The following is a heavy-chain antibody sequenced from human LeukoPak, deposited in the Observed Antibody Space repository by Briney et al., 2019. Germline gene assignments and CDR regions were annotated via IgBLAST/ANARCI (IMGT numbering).Heavy chain of an antibody. J-gene: IGHJ4*02. V-gene: IGHV3-30*18. CDR2: ISYDGSNK. Sequence: GGSLRLSCAASGFTFSSYGMHWVRQAPGKGLEWVAVISYDGSNKYYADSVKGRFTISRDNSKNTLYLQMNSLRAEDTAVYYCAKDRGIAAAGLDYWGQGTLVTVSS. D-gene: IGHD6-13*01. CDR3: AKDRGIAAAGLDY. CDR1: GFTFSSYG.